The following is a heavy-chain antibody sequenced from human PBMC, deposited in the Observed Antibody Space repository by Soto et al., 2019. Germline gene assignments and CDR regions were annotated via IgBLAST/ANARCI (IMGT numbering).Heavy chain of an antibody. D-gene: IGHD1-26*01. V-gene: IGHV4-39*01. CDR1: GGSITSSSYY. J-gene: IGHJ5*02. CDR3: ATQEVGGSYVYTFDP. CDR2: IYYSGST. Sequence: QLHLRESGPGLVKPSETLSLTCTVSGGSITSSSYYWGWIRQPPGKGLAWIGSIYYSGSTYYNPSLKSRVTISVDTSNNQFSLKLSSVTAADTAVYYCATQEVGGSYVYTFDPWGQGTLVTVSS.